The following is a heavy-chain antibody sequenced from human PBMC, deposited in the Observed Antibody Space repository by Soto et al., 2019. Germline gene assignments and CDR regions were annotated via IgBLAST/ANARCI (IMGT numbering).Heavy chain of an antibody. V-gene: IGHV1-45*02. CDR2: ITPFNGNT. J-gene: IGHJ3*02. D-gene: IGHD6-13*01. Sequence: SVKVSCKASGYTFTYRYLHWVRQAPGQALEWMGWITPFNGNTNYAQKFQDRVTITRDRSMSTAYMELSSLRSEDTAMYYCARSRGIAAAAPRSNDAFDIWGQGTMVTVSS. CDR1: GYTFTYRY. CDR3: ARSRGIAAAAPRSNDAFDI.